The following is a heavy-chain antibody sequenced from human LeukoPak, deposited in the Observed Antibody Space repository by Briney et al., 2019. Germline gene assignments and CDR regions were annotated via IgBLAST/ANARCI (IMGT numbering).Heavy chain of an antibody. Sequence: ASVRVSCKASGGTFGSYTISWVRQAPGQGREWKGRIIPIVGIANYAQKFQGRVTITADKSTSTAYMELSSLRSEDTAVYYCARDLGYYYDSSGYREYFQHWGQGTLVTVSS. J-gene: IGHJ1*01. CDR1: GGTFGSYT. D-gene: IGHD3-22*01. CDR3: ARDLGYYYDSSGYREYFQH. CDR2: IIPIVGIA. V-gene: IGHV1-69*04.